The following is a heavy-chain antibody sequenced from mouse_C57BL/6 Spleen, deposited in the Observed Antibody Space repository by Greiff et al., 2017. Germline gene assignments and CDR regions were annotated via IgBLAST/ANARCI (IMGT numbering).Heavy chain of an antibody. J-gene: IGHJ3*01. D-gene: IGHD1-1*01. CDR1: GYTFTDYY. CDR3: ARGRASYGSSYVAWFAY. V-gene: IGHV1-84*01. CDR2: IYPGSGNT. Sequence: VQLQQSGPELVKPGASVKISCKASGYTFTDYYINWVKQRPGQGLEWIGWIYPGSGNTKYNEKFKGKATLTVDTSSSTAYMQLSSLTSEVSAVYFWARGRASYGSSYVAWFAYWGQGTLVTVSA.